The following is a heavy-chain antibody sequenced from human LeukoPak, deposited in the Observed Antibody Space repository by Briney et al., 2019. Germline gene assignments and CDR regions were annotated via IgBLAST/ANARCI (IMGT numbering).Heavy chain of an antibody. CDR2: IYYSGST. D-gene: IGHD3-22*01. CDR3: ARDYYDSSGYYTSHDAFDI. V-gene: IGHV4-59*12. Sequence: SETLSLTCTVSGGSISSYYWSWIRQPPGKGLEWIGSIYYSGSTYYNPSLKSRVTISVDTSKNQFSLKLSSVTAADTAVYYCARDYYDSSGYYTSHDAFDIWGQGTMVTVSS. CDR1: GGSISSYY. J-gene: IGHJ3*02.